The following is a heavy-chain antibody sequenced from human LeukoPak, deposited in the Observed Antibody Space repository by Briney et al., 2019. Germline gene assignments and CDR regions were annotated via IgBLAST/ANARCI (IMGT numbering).Heavy chain of an antibody. CDR1: GYTFTSYA. Sequence: ASVKVSCTASGYTFTSYATHWVRQAPGQRLEWMGWINAGNGNTKYSQKFQGRVTITRDTSASTAYMELSSLRSEDTAVYYCARAVSVVTATPGYWGQGTLVTVSS. D-gene: IGHD2-21*02. CDR2: INAGNGNT. V-gene: IGHV1-3*01. J-gene: IGHJ4*02. CDR3: ARAVSVVTATPGY.